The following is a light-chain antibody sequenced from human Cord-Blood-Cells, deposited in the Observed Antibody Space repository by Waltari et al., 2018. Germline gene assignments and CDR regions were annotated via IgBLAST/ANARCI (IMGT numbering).Light chain of an antibody. V-gene: IGLV2-23*03. CDR3: CSYAGSSTFRV. Sequence: QSALTQPASVSGSPGQSITISCTGTSSDVGGYNLVSWYQQHPGKAPKLMIYEGSKRPSGVSNRFSGSKSGNTASLTISGLQAEDEADYYCCSYAGSSTFRVFGGGTELTVL. CDR2: EGS. J-gene: IGLJ3*02. CDR1: SSDVGGYNL.